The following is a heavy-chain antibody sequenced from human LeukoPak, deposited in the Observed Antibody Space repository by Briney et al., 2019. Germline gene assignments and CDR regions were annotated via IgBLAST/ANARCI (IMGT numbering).Heavy chain of an antibody. J-gene: IGHJ4*02. V-gene: IGHV4-34*01. D-gene: IGHD2-15*01. Sequence: SETLSLTCAVYGGSFSGYYWSWIRQPPGKGLEWLGEINHSGSTNYNPSLKSRVTISVDTSKNQFSLKLSSVTAADTAVYYCARVGYCSGGSCFDYWGQGTLVTVSS. CDR2: INHSGST. CDR3: ARVGYCSGGSCFDY. CDR1: GGSFSGYY.